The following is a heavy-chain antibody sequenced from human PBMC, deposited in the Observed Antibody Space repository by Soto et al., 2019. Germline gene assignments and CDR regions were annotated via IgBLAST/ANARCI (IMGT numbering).Heavy chain of an antibody. D-gene: IGHD3-3*01. CDR2: IKQDGSEK. CDR1: GFTFSSYW. J-gene: IGHJ6*02. V-gene: IGHV3-7*03. CDR3: TRFTIFGLGIKHYYYYYGMDV. Sequence: PGGSLRLSCVASGFTFSSYWMSWVRQAPGQGLEWVANIKQDGSEKFYLDSVKGRFTISRDNAKNSLYLQMNSLRAEDTAVYYCTRFTIFGLGIKHYYYYYGMDVWGQGTTVTVSS.